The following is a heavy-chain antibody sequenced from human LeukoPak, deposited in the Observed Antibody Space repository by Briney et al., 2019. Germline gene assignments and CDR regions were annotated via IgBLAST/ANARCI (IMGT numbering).Heavy chain of an antibody. CDR2: ISSSSSYI. D-gene: IGHD4-23*01. V-gene: IGHV3-21*01. CDR3: ARDDYGGLDY. Sequence: GGSLRLSCAASGFTFSTYSMNWVRQAPGKGLEGVSSISSSSSYISYADSVKGRLTISRDNAKNSLYLQMTSLRAEDTAVYYCARDDYGGLDYWGQGTLVTVSS. J-gene: IGHJ4*02. CDR1: GFTFSTYS.